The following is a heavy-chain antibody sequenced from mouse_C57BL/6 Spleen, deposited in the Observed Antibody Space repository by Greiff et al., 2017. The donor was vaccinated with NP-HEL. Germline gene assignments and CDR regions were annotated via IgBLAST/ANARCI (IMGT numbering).Heavy chain of an antibody. Sequence: QVQLKQPGAELVRPGSSVKLSCKASGYTFTSYWMHWVKQRPIQGLEWIGNIDPSDSETHYNQKFKDKATLTVDKSSSTAYMQLSSLTSEDSAVYYCARGPDYYGSSYYAMDYWGQGTSVTVSS. CDR3: ARGPDYYGSSYYAMDY. D-gene: IGHD1-1*01. J-gene: IGHJ4*01. CDR1: GYTFTSYW. V-gene: IGHV1-52*01. CDR2: IDPSDSET.